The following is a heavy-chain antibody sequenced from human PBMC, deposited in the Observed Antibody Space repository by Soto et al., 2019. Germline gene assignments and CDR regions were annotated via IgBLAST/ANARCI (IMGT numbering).Heavy chain of an antibody. V-gene: IGHV1-2*02. Sequence: QVQLVQSGSEVKEPGASVKVSCKASGYTFTGYYVLWVRQAPGQGPECMGWINPYTGGTNYAQKFQGRVTMTRDTSISTAYMELSKLISDDTAVYYCARDQIAGATLGRFEYWGQGTLVTVSS. CDR3: ARDQIAGATLGRFEY. CDR2: INPYTGGT. J-gene: IGHJ4*02. CDR1: GYTFTGYY. D-gene: IGHD1-26*01.